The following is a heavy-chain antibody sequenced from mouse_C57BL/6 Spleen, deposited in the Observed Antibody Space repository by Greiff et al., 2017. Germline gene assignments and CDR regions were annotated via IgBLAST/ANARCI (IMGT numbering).Heavy chain of an antibody. D-gene: IGHD1-2*01. J-gene: IGHJ1*03. V-gene: IGHV1-72*01. CDR2: IAPNSGGT. CDR1: GYTFTSYW. CDR3: ARSAGLRHWYFDV. Sequence: QVQLKQPGAELVKPGASVTLSCKASGYTFTSYWMHWVKQRPGRGLEWIGRIAPNSGGTKYNEKFKSKATLTVDKPSSTAYMQLSSLTSEDSAVYYCARSAGLRHWYFDVWGTGTTVTVSS.